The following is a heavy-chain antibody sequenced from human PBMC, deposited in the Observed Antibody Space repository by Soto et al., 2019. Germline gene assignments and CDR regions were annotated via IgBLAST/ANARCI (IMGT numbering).Heavy chain of an antibody. CDR1: GFTFSSYS. D-gene: IGHD2-2*01. V-gene: IGHV3-21*01. Sequence: GGSLRLSCAASGFTFSSYSMNWVRQAPGKGLEWVSSISSSSSYIYYADSMKGRFTISRDNAKNSLYLQMNSLRAEDTAVYYCAREYCIRTSCRQAYYYGMDVWGQGTTVTVSS. CDR2: ISSSSSYI. CDR3: AREYCIRTSCRQAYYYGMDV. J-gene: IGHJ6*02.